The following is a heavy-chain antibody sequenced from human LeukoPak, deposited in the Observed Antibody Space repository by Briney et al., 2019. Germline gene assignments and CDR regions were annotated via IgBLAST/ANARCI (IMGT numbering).Heavy chain of an antibody. CDR2: IWNDGSNK. CDR3: ARVGSGSYYQDY. J-gene: IGHJ4*02. V-gene: IGHV3-33*01. CDR1: GFTFSSYG. D-gene: IGHD3-10*01. Sequence: GGSLRLSCAASGFTFSSYGMHWVRQAPGKGLEWVAVIWNDGSNKYYADSVKGRFTISRDNSKNTLYLQMNSLRAEDTAVYYCARVGSGSYYQDYWGQGTLVTVSS.